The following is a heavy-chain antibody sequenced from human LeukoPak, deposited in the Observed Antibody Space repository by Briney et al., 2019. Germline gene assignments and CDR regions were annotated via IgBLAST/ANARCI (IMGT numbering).Heavy chain of an antibody. J-gene: IGHJ3*02. V-gene: IGHV4-34*01. D-gene: IGHD1-26*01. Sequence: SESLSVTCAVYGGSFSGYYWSWIRQPPGKGLEWIGSIYYSGSTYYNPSLKSRVTISVDTSKNQFSLKLSSVTAADTAVYYCARGAVVGATAVGAFDIWGQGTMVTVSS. CDR2: IYYSGST. CDR1: GGSFSGYY. CDR3: ARGAVVGATAVGAFDI.